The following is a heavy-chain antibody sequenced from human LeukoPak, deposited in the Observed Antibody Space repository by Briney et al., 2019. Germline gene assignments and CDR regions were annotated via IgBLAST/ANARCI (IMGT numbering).Heavy chain of an antibody. D-gene: IGHD6-6*01. CDR3: ARAGSSSFLTDY. Sequence: GGSLRLSCAASGSTFGSYSMNWVRQAPGKGLDWVSSISSSSSYIYYADSVKGRFTISRDNAKNSLYLQMNSLRAEDTAVYYCARAGSSSFLTDYWGQGTLVTVSS. CDR2: ISSSSSYI. V-gene: IGHV3-21*01. CDR1: GSTFGSYS. J-gene: IGHJ4*02.